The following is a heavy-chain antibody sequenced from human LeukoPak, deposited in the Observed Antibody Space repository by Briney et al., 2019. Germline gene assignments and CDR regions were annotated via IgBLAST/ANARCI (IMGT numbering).Heavy chain of an antibody. CDR3: ARGSDGWFAFDY. CDR1: GFTFANYV. CDR2: IYSTGGK. D-gene: IGHD6-19*01. Sequence: GGSLRLSCAASGFTFANYVMSWVRQAPGKGLEWVSIIYSTGGKYYADSVKGRVTISRDNSKHTLYLQMNSLRAEDTAVYYCARGSDGWFAFDYWGQGILVTVSS. J-gene: IGHJ4*02. V-gene: IGHV3-66*01.